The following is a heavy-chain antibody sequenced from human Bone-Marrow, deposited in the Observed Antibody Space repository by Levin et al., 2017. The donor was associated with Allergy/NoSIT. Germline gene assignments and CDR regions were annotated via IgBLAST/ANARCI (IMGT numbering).Heavy chain of an antibody. CDR3: ATAYGSGSYGGGVGY. Sequence: ASVKVSCKASGYTFTGYYMHWVRQAPGQGLEWMGWINPNSGGTNYAQKFQGRVTMTRDTSISTAYMELSRLRSDDTAVYYCATAYGSGSYGGGVGYWGQGTLVTVSS. CDR1: GYTFTGYY. J-gene: IGHJ4*02. CDR2: INPNSGGT. V-gene: IGHV1-2*02. D-gene: IGHD3-10*01.